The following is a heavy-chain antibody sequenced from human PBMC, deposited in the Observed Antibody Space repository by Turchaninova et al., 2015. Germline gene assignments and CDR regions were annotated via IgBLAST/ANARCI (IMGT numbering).Heavy chain of an antibody. CDR1: GDSVSSNSAT. Sequence: QVLLQQSGPGLVKPSQTLSLTCAISGDSVSSNSATWNWIRQSPSRGLEWLGRTYYRSKWYNDYAVSMKSRVTINPDTSKNPFSVQLKAVTPEDTAVYYCARVPHGDNDYFDYWGQGTLVTVSS. CDR3: ARVPHGDNDYFDY. CDR2: TYYRSKWYN. V-gene: IGHV6-1*01. J-gene: IGHJ4*02. D-gene: IGHD4-17*01.